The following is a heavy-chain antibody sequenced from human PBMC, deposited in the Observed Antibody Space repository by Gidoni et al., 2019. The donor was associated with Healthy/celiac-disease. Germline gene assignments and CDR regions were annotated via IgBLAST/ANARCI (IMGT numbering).Heavy chain of an antibody. CDR3: ARNSFERGAYFDY. Sequence: QVQLVQSGAEVKKPGSSVKVCCKASGGTFSSYAISWVRQAPGQGLEWLGGSIPIFGTANYAQKFQGRVTIPADESTSTAYMELSSLRSEDTAVYYCARNSFERGAYFDYWGQGTLVTVSS. D-gene: IGHD1-1*01. CDR2: SIPIFGTA. J-gene: IGHJ4*02. V-gene: IGHV1-69*12. CDR1: GGTFSSYA.